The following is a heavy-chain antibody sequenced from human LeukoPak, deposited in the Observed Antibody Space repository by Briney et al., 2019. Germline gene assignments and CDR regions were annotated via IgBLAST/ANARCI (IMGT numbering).Heavy chain of an antibody. Sequence: SETLSLTCTVSGGSISSYYWSWIRQPPGKALEWIGYIYYSGSTKYNPSLKSRVTISVDTSKNQFSLKLSSVTAADTAVYYCASGEWIVGYFQHWGQGTLVTVSS. CDR3: ASGEWIVGYFQH. CDR2: IYYSGST. V-gene: IGHV4-59*01. D-gene: IGHD2-15*01. CDR1: GGSISSYY. J-gene: IGHJ1*01.